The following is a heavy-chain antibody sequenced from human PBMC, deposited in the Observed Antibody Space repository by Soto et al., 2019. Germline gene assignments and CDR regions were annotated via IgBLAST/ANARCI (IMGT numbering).Heavy chain of an antibody. CDR3: VRDSCSDCFDWYCDP. D-gene: IGHD2-21*02. V-gene: IGHV3-30-3*01. J-gene: IGHJ2*01. Sequence: QVQLVESGGGVVQPGRSLTLSCAASGITFSSFAVHWVRQAPGKGLDWVAGISYDGTTKFYPDSVKARFTLSRDNSKCPLYLQMHSLRGEDAAMYYFVRDSCSDCFDWYCDPWGHGTLVSVSS. CDR1: GITFSSFA. CDR2: ISYDGTTK.